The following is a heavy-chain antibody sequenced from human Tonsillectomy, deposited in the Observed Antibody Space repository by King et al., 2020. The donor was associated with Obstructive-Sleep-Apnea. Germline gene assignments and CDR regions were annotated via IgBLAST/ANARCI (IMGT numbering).Heavy chain of an antibody. Sequence: VQLVESGAEVKKPGESLRISCKGSGYSFSSYWISWVRQMPGKGLEWMGRIDPSDFYTNYSPSFQGHVTISADKSISIAYLQWSSLKASDTAMYYCARRCEYCSNGVHDYWGQGTLVTVSS. J-gene: IGHJ4*02. CDR1: GYSFSSYW. V-gene: IGHV5-10-1*03. D-gene: IGHD2-8*01. CDR3: ARRCEYCSNGVHDY. CDR2: IDPSDFYT.